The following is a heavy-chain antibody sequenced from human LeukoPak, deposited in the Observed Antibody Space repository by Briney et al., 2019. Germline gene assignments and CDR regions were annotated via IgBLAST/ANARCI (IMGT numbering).Heavy chain of an antibody. Sequence: GASVKVSCKVSGYTLTELSMHWVRQAPGKGLEWMGGFDPEDGETIYAQKFQGRVTMTEDTSTDTAYMELSSLRSEDTAVYYCATRGSYFPWFDSWGQGTLVTVSS. J-gene: IGHJ5*01. CDR3: ATRGSYFPWFDS. V-gene: IGHV1-24*01. D-gene: IGHD3-10*01. CDR1: GYTLTELS. CDR2: FDPEDGET.